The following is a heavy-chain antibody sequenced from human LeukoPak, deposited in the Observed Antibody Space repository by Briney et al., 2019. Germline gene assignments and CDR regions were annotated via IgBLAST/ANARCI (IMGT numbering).Heavy chain of an antibody. CDR3: AKDPGSSSWYGSYYFDY. J-gene: IGHJ4*02. CDR2: ISGSGGST. D-gene: IGHD6-13*01. Sequence: GGSLRLSCAASGFTFSSYAMSWVRQAPGKGLEWDSAISGSGGSTYYADSVKGRFTISRDNSKNTLYLQMNSLRAEDTAVYYCAKDPGSSSWYGSYYFDYWGQGTLVTVSS. V-gene: IGHV3-23*01. CDR1: GFTFSSYA.